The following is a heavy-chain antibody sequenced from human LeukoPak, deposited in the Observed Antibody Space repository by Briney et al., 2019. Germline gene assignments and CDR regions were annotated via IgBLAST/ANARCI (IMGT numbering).Heavy chain of an antibody. CDR2: IYYSGST. Sequence: SETLSLTCTVSGGSISSSSYYWGWIRQPPGKGLEWIGSIYYSGSTYYNPSLKSRVTISVDTSKNQFSLKLSSVTAADTAVYYCARVGDGYNAFDIWGQGTMVTVSS. CDR3: ARVGDGYNAFDI. V-gene: IGHV4-39*01. J-gene: IGHJ3*02. D-gene: IGHD5-24*01. CDR1: GGSISSSSYY.